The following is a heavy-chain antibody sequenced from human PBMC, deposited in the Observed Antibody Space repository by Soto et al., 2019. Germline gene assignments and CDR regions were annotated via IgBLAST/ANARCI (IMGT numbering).Heavy chain of an antibody. CDR1: GGSIISSNFY. Sequence: QLQESGPGLVKPSETLSLTCTVSGGSIISSNFYWGWIRQPPGKGLEWIGSVEYGGSTYDNPSLKSRVTRPADTSKNLFALKLNSVTAADTAIYYCARHVRGALTMNWFDPWGHGTLVTVSS. CDR3: ARHVRGALTMNWFDP. D-gene: IGHD3-10*02. J-gene: IGHJ5*02. CDR2: VEYGGST. V-gene: IGHV4-39*01.